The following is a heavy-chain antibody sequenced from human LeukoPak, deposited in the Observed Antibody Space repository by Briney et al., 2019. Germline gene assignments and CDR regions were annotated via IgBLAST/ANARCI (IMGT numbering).Heavy chain of an antibody. CDR1: GYSISSGYY. Sequence: SETLSLTCAVSGYSISSGYYWGWIRQPPGKGLEWIGSIYHSGSTYYNPSLKSRVTISVDTFKNQFSLKLSSVTAADTAVYYCARLYYDFWSGYSYFDYWGQGTLVTVSS. CDR3: ARLYYDFWSGYSYFDY. J-gene: IGHJ4*02. CDR2: IYHSGST. V-gene: IGHV4-38-2*01. D-gene: IGHD3-3*01.